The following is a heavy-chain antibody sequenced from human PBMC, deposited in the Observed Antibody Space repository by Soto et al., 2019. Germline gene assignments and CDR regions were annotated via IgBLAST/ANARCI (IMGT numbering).Heavy chain of an antibody. Sequence: SETLSLTCAVSGGSISSGGYSWSWIRQPPGKGLEWIGYIYHSGSTYYSPSLKSRVTISVDRSKNHFSLRLSSVTAADTAVYYCARLQRQCNWFDPWGQGTLVTVSS. CDR2: IYHSGST. CDR1: GGSISSGGYS. CDR3: ARLQRQCNWFDP. J-gene: IGHJ5*02. D-gene: IGHD4-4*01. V-gene: IGHV4-30-2*01.